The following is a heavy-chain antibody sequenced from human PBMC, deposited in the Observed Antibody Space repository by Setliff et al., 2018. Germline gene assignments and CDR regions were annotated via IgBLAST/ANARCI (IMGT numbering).Heavy chain of an antibody. V-gene: IGHV3-21*01. CDR3: ARGRKYRAVYFFDY. CDR1: GFTFSTYS. D-gene: IGHD1-1*01. Sequence: GGSLRLSCAASGFTFSTYSMTWVRQAPGKGLEWVSSISSSSNYIYYADSVKGRFTISRDNAKNSLYLQMNSLRAEDTAVYYCARGRKYRAVYFFDYWGQGALVTVSS. CDR2: ISSSSNYI. J-gene: IGHJ4*02.